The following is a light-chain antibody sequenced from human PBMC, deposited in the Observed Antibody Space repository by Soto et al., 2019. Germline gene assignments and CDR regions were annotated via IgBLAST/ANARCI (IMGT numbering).Light chain of an antibody. CDR3: AAWDDSLNGLV. V-gene: IGLV1-44*01. CDR1: SSNIGSNT. Sequence: QSVLTQPPSASGTPGQRVTISCSGSSSNIGSNTVNWYQQLPGTAPKLLIYNNNQRPSGVPDRFSGSKSGTSASLAISGLQSEDEADYYYAAWDDSLNGLVFGTGTKLTVL. J-gene: IGLJ1*01. CDR2: NNN.